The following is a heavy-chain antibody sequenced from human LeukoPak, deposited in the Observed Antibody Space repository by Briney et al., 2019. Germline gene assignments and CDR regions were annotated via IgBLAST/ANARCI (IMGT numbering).Heavy chain of an antibody. CDR1: GDSVSSNSAA. Sequence: SQTLSLTCAISGDSVSSNSAAWNWIRQSPSRGLEWLGRTYYRSKWYNDYAVSVKSRITINPDTSKNQFSLQLNSATPEDTAVYYCASSSSSSWYPNWFDPWGQGTLVTVSP. CDR3: ASSSSSSWYPNWFDP. V-gene: IGHV6-1*01. CDR2: TYYRSKWYN. J-gene: IGHJ5*02. D-gene: IGHD6-13*01.